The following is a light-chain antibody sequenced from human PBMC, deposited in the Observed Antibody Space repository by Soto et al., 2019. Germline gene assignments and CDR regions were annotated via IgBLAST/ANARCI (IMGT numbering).Light chain of an antibody. CDR1: SSDVGGYNY. V-gene: IGLV2-8*01. CDR3: SSYAGSNNLV. Sequence: QSVLTQPPSASGSPGQSVTISCTGTSSDVGGYNYVSWYQQHPGKAPKLMIYEVSKRPSGVPDRFSGSTSGNTASLTVSGLQADDEADYYGSSYAGSNNLVFGGGTKLTVL. J-gene: IGLJ3*02. CDR2: EVS.